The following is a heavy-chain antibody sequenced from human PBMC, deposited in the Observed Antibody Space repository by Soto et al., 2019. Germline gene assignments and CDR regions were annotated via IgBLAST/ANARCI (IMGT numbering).Heavy chain of an antibody. V-gene: IGHV1-24*01. Sequence: ASVKVSCKVSGYTLTGLSMHWVQQAPGKGLEWMGGFDPEDGETIYAQKFQGRVTMTEDTSTDTAYMELSSLRSEDTAVYYCATRDPYCSSTSCYSTWFDPWGQGTLVTVSS. CDR2: FDPEDGET. CDR3: ATRDPYCSSTSCYSTWFDP. J-gene: IGHJ5*02. D-gene: IGHD2-2*01. CDR1: GYTLTGLS.